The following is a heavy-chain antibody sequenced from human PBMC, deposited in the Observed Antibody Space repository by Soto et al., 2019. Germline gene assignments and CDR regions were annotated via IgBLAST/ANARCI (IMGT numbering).Heavy chain of an antibody. J-gene: IGHJ4*02. V-gene: IGHV4-59*08. CDR3: ASMGYHYGSGSYPLDY. CDR2: LYNSGST. D-gene: IGHD3-10*01. Sequence: WTWIRQPPGTGLEWIGFLYNSGSTHYNPSLKSRVTISVDTSKNQFSLKLRSVTAADTAVYYCASMGYHYGSGSYPLDYWGQGTLVTVSS.